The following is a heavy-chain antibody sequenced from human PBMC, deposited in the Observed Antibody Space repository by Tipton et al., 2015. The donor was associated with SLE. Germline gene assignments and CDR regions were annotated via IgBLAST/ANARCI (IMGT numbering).Heavy chain of an antibody. CDR2: IYYSGST. Sequence: TLSLTCTVSGGSISSGGYYWSWIRQHPGKGLEWIGYIYYSGSTYYNPSLKSRVTISVDTSKNQFSLQLNSVTPEDTAVYYCARATPPGFPLYFDYWGQGTLVTVSS. CDR3: ARATPPGFPLYFDY. CDR1: GGSISSGGYY. D-gene: IGHD3-10*01. J-gene: IGHJ4*02. V-gene: IGHV4-31*03.